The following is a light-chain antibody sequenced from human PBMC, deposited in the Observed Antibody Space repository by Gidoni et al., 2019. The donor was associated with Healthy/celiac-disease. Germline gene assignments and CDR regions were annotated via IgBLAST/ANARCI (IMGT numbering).Light chain of an antibody. V-gene: IGLV1-40*01. Sequence: QSVLTQPPSLPGAPGQRVTISSTGSSSNIGAGYDVHWYQQLPGTAPKLLIYGNSNRPSGVPDRFSGSKSGTSASLAITGLQAEDEADYYCQSYDSSLSGSVFGGGTKLTVL. CDR1: SSNIGAGYD. CDR3: QSYDSSLSGSV. J-gene: IGLJ2*01. CDR2: GNS.